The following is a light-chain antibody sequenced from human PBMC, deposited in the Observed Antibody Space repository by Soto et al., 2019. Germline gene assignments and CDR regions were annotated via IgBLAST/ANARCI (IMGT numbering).Light chain of an antibody. V-gene: IGKV1-5*03. J-gene: IGKJ1*01. CDR3: DLYSDNWT. Sequence: DIQMTQSPSTLSASVGDRVTITCRASQSISSWLAWYQQKPGTAPKLLIYKASTLQSGVPSRFSGSGSGTEFTLTISSLQPDDFATYYCDLYSDNWTFCQGTSVDIK. CDR2: KAS. CDR1: QSISSW.